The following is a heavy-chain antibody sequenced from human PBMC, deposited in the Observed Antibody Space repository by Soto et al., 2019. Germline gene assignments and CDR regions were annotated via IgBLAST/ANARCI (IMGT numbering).Heavy chain of an antibody. J-gene: IGHJ5*02. CDR1: GFTFSSYA. D-gene: IGHD3-9*01. V-gene: IGHV3-30-3*01. CDR3: ARDLDILTGPGWFDP. CDR2: ISYDGSNK. Sequence: PGGSLRLSCAASGFTFSSYAMHWVRQAPGKGLEWVAVISYDGSNKYYADSVKGRFTISRDNSKNTLYLQMNSLRAEDTAVYYCARDLDILTGPGWFDPWGQGTLVTVSS.